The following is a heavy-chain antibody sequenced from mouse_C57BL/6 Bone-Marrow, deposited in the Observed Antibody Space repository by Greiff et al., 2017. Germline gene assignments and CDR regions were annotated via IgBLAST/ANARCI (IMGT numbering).Heavy chain of an antibody. CDR3: AKSSYYFDY. Sequence: VQRVESGAELAKPGASVKLSCKASGYTFTSYGISWVKQRTGQGLEWIGEIYPRSGNTYYNEKFKGKATLTADKSSSTAYMELRSLTSEDSAVYFCAKSSYYFDYWGQGTTLTVSS. V-gene: IGHV1-81*01. CDR2: IYPRSGNT. J-gene: IGHJ2*01. CDR1: GYTFTSYG.